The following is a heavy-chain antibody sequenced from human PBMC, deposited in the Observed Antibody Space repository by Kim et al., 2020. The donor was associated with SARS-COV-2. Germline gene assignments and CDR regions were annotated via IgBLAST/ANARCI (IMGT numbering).Heavy chain of an antibody. V-gene: IGHV3-49*03. CDR3: TRDKGGGAAKVYGMDV. J-gene: IGHJ6*02. CDR1: GFTFGDYA. Sequence: GGSLRLSCTASGFTFGDYAMSWFRQAPGKGLEWVGFIRSKAYGGTTEYAASVKGRFTISRDDSKSIAYLQMNSLKTEDTAVYYCTRDKGGGAAKVYGMDVWGQGTTVTVSS. CDR2: IRSKAYGGTT. D-gene: IGHD3-16*01.